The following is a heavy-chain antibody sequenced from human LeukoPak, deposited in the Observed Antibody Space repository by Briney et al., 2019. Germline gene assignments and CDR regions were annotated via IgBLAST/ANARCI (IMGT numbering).Heavy chain of an antibody. V-gene: IGHV4-34*01. CDR3: ARGPGYSSSDGAFDI. CDR2: INHSGST. D-gene: IGHD6-13*01. Sequence: SETLSLTCAVYGGSFSGYYCSWIRQPPGKGLEWIGEINHSGSTNYNPSLKSRVTISVDTSKNQFSLKLSSVTAADTAVYYCARGPGYSSSDGAFDIWGQGTMVTVSS. CDR1: GGSFSGYY. J-gene: IGHJ3*02.